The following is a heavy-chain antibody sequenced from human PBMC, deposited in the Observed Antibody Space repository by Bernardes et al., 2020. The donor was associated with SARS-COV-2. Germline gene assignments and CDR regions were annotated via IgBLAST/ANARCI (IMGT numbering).Heavy chain of an antibody. CDR3: ARNDRPYAFDI. Sequence: SLSLSCAASGFTLSSYWMHWVRQAPGKGLVWVSRIKSDGSSTSYADSVKGRFTISRDNAKSTLYLQMNSLRAEDTAVYYCARNDRPYAFDIWGQGTMVTVSS. CDR2: IKSDGSST. D-gene: IGHD1-1*01. CDR1: GFTLSSYW. J-gene: IGHJ3*02. V-gene: IGHV3-74*01.